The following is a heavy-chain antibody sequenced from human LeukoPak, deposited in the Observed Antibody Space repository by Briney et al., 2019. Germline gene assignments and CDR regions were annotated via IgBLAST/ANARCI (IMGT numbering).Heavy chain of an antibody. CDR1: GGSFSGYY. CDR3: ARGHYYGSGSYHY. Sequence: PSVTLSLTCAVYGGSFSGYYWSWIRQPPGKGLEWIGEINHSGSTNYNPSLKSRVTISVDTSKNQFSLKLSSVTAADTAVYYCARGHYYGSGSYHYWGQGTLVTVSS. D-gene: IGHD3-10*01. J-gene: IGHJ4*02. CDR2: INHSGST. V-gene: IGHV4-34*01.